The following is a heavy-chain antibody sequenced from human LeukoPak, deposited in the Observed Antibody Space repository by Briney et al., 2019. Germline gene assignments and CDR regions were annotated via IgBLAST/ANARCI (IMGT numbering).Heavy chain of an antibody. CDR3: ARDLAPVLRYFDWLPRGR. D-gene: IGHD3-9*01. Sequence: SVKVSCKASGGTFSSYAISWVRQAPGQGLEWKGRIIPIFGTANYALKFQGRVTITTDESTSTAYMELSSLRSEDTAVYYCARDLAPVLRYFDWLPRGRRGQGTLVTVSS. V-gene: IGHV1-69*05. J-gene: IGHJ4*02. CDR1: GGTFSSYA. CDR2: IIPIFGTA.